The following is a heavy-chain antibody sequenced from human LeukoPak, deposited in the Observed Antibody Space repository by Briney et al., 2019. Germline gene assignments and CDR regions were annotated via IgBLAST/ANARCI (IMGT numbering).Heavy chain of an antibody. CDR3: ARYCSSTGCPYGFDY. J-gene: IGHJ4*02. D-gene: IGHD2-2*01. V-gene: IGHV1-69*05. CDR1: GGTFISYA. CDR2: VIPIFGKA. Sequence: AVKVSCKPSGGTFISYAISWVPPAPGQGREGMGGVIPIFGKANYAQKFQGRVTITTDESTSTAYMELSSLRSEDTAVYYCARYCSSTGCPYGFDYWGQGTLVTVSS.